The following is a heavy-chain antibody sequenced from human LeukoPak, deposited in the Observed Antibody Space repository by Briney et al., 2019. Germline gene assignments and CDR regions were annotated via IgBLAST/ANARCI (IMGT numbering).Heavy chain of an antibody. CDR3: ARVSESTDWYNWNGKVSWFDP. V-gene: IGHV3-7*01. J-gene: IGHJ5*02. Sequence: GGSLRLSCAASGFTLSSYGMSWVRQAPGKGLEWVANISQGGSGKYYADSVKGRFTISRDNAKNSLYLQMNSLRAEDTAVYYCARVSESTDWYNWNGKVSWFDPWGQGTLVTVSS. CDR1: GFTLSSYG. CDR2: ISQGGSGK. D-gene: IGHD1-20*01.